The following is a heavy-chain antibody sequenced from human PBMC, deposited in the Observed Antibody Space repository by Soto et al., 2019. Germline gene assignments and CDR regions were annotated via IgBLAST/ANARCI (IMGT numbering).Heavy chain of an antibody. CDR2: IYYTGNT. V-gene: IGHV4-39*01. D-gene: IGHD5-12*01. J-gene: IGHJ4*02. CDR1: DGSISSSSNY. Sequence: SETLSLTCTVPDGSISSSSNYWGWIRQPPGKGLEWIGSIYYTGNTYYNPSLKSRVTISVDTSENQFSLKLSSVTAADTAVYYCARLGGYSGYDPIDYWGQGTLVTVSS. CDR3: ARLGGYSGYDPIDY.